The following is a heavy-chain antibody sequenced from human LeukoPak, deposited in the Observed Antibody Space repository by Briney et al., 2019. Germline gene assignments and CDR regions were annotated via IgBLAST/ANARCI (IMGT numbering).Heavy chain of an antibody. V-gene: IGHV3-43D*04. CDR2: IGWDGGST. Sequence: GGSLRLSCAASGFTFDDYAMHWVRQAPGKGLEWVSLIGWDGGSTYYADSVKGRFTISRDNSKNSLYLQMNSLRAEDTALYYCAKDAYCSSTSCYYMDVWGKGTTVTVSS. CDR3: AKDAYCSSTSCYYMDV. J-gene: IGHJ6*03. D-gene: IGHD2-2*01. CDR1: GFTFDDYA.